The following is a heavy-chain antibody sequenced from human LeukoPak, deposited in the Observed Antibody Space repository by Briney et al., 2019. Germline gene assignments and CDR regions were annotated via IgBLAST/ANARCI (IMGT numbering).Heavy chain of an antibody. J-gene: IGHJ4*02. CDR2: TYYRSKWYN. D-gene: IGHD3-10*01. Sequence: SQTLSLTCAISGDSVSSNSAAWNWIRQSPSRGLEWLGRTYYRSKWYNDYAVSVKSRITINPDTSKNQFSLQLNSVTPEDTAVYYCARDRGRAYYGSGSYYYFDYWGQGTLVTVSS. CDR1: GDSVSSNSAA. CDR3: ARDRGRAYYGSGSYYYFDY. V-gene: IGHV6-1*01.